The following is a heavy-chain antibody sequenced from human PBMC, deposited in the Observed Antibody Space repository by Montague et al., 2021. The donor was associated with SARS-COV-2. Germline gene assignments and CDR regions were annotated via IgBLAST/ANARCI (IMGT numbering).Heavy chain of an antibody. Sequence: SETLSLTCAVHGGSFSTYSWNWIRQPPGKGLEWIGEIHHGGSTNYNPSLKSRVTISADTSKNQFSLKLTSVAAADTAVYYCARLGDGVVPSPILGVGPDYSKYCMDGGGKGNPVTVSS. V-gene: IGHV4-34*01. D-gene: IGHD3-10*01. CDR2: IHHGGST. CDR1: GGSFSTYS. CDR3: ARLGDGVVPSPILGVGPDYSKYCMDG. J-gene: IGHJ6*03.